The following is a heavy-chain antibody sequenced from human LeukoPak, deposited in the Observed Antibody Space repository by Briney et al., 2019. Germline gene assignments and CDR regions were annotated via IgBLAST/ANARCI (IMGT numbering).Heavy chain of an antibody. J-gene: IGHJ3*02. D-gene: IGHD3-22*01. V-gene: IGHV4-34*01. CDR2: INHSGST. Sequence: SETLSLTCAVYGGSFSGYYWSWIRQPPGKGLEWIGEINHSGSTNYNPSLKSRVTISVDTSKNQFSLKLSSVTAADTAVYYCARRALLYYYDSSGYAEGDAFDIWGQGTMVTVSS. CDR3: ARRALLYYYDSSGYAEGDAFDI. CDR1: GGSFSGYY.